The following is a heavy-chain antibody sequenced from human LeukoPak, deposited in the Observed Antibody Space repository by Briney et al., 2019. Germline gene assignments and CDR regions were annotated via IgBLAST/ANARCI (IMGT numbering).Heavy chain of an antibody. CDR3: ARHLDSLGGFDI. Sequence: SETLSLTCTVSGGSISSSSYYWGWIRQPPGKGLEWIGSIYYSGSTYYNPSLKSRVTISVDTSKNQFSLKLSSVTAADTAVYNCARHLDSLGGFDIWGQGTMVTVSS. J-gene: IGHJ3*02. CDR1: GGSISSSSYY. CDR2: IYYSGST. V-gene: IGHV4-39*01. D-gene: IGHD2-15*01.